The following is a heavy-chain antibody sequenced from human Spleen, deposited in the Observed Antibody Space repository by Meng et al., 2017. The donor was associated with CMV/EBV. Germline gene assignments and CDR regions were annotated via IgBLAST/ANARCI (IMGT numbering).Heavy chain of an antibody. D-gene: IGHD3-3*01. CDR2: IYYSGTT. Sequence: CTVSSGSISCYYWSWIRQPPGKGLEWIGYIYYSGTTNYNPSLRSRVTMSVDTSKNQFSLKLRSVTAADTAVYYCARVPKIRFFWFDPWGQGTLITVSS. V-gene: IGHV4-59*01. CDR1: SGSISCYY. J-gene: IGHJ5*02. CDR3: ARVPKIRFFWFDP.